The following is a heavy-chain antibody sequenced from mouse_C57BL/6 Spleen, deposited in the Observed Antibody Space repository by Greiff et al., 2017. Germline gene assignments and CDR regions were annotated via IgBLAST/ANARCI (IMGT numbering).Heavy chain of an antibody. J-gene: IGHJ4*01. CDR2: IDPSDSET. D-gene: IGHD3-2*02. CDR1: GYTFTSYW. Sequence: VQLQQPGAELVRPGSSVKLSCKASGYTFTSYWMHWVKQRPIQGLEWIGNIDPSDSETHYNQKFKDKATLTGDKSSSTAYMQLSSLTSEDSAVYYCARGGSSGYSYAMDYWGQGTSVTVSS. CDR3: ARGGSSGYSYAMDY. V-gene: IGHV1-52*01.